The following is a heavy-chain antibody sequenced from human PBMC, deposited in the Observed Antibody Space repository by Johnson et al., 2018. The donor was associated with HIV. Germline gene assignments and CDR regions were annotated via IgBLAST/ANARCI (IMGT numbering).Heavy chain of an antibody. J-gene: IGHJ3*02. CDR3: AKDMVPWFGELPWAFDGFDI. V-gene: IGHV3-11*04. CDR1: GFTFSDYY. D-gene: IGHD3-10*01. Sequence: QVQLVESGGGLVKPGGSLRLSCAASGFTFSDYYMSWIRQAPGKGLEWVSYISSSGSTIYYADSVKGRFTISRDNAKNSLYLQMNSLRAEDTAVYYCAKDMVPWFGELPWAFDGFDIWGQGTMVTVSS. CDR2: ISSSGSTI.